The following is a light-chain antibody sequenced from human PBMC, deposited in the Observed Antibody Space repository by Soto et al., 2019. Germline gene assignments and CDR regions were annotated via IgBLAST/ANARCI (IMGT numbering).Light chain of an antibody. CDR2: AAS. CDR3: QQSYSTPRT. Sequence: DIQMTQSPSSLSASVGDRVTITCRASQSISSYLNWYQQKPGKAPKLLIHAASSLQSGVPSRFSGSGSGTDFTLTISSLQPEDFATYYCQQSYSTPRTFGQGTKGEIK. CDR1: QSISSY. J-gene: IGKJ1*01. V-gene: IGKV1-39*01.